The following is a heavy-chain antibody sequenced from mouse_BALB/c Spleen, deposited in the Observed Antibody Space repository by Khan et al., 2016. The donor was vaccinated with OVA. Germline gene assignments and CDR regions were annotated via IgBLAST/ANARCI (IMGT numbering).Heavy chain of an antibody. CDR1: GFSLTSYG. V-gene: IGHV2-3*01. J-gene: IGHJ4*01. CDR3: ARFEASYYAMDY. CDR2: IWGDGIT. Sequence: QVQLKESGPGLVAPSQSLSITCTVSGFSLTSYGVSWVRQPPGKGLEWLGEIWGDGITNFHSDLISRLSISKDNSKSQVFLQLNSLQTDDTSTYYCARFEASYYAMDYWGQGTSVTVSS. D-gene: IGHD2-14*01.